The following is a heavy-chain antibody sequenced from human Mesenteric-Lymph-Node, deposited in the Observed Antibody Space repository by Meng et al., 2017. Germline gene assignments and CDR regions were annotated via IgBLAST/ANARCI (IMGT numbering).Heavy chain of an antibody. CDR1: GFLFGSYA. D-gene: IGHD2-21*02. CDR2: ISGNGAGT. CDR3: AKRVVVTASSHWYFDL. J-gene: IGHJ2*01. V-gene: IGHV3-23*01. Sequence: EVHLLESGGGLVQPGGSLRLSCAPSGFLFGSYAMSWVRQAPGKGLEWLSGISGNGAGTYYADSMKGRFTISRDNSMNTLYLEMNSLRAEDTAIYYCAKRVVVTASSHWYFDLWGRGTLVTVSS.